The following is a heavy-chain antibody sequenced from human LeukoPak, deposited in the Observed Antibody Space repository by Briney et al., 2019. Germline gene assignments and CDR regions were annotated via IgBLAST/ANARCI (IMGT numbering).Heavy chain of an antibody. CDR2: LNPNSGDT. CDR1: GYTFTDYY. D-gene: IGHD5-24*01. J-gene: IGHJ4*02. Sequence: ASVTVSCKASGYTFTDYYMHWVRQAPGQGLEWMGWLNPNSGDTNYAQKFQGRVSMTTDTSISTAYMDLSDLRSDDTAVYYCARGRNIEMTTMSGGSDYWGQGTMVTVSS. V-gene: IGHV1-2*02. CDR3: ARGRNIEMTTMSGGSDY.